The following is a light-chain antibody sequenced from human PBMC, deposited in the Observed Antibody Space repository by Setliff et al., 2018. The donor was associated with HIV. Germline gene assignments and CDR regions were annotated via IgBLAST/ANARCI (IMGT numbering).Light chain of an antibody. CDR3: CSYAGSSYV. J-gene: IGLJ1*01. CDR1: SSDVGSYNL. V-gene: IGLV2-23*02. Sequence: QSVLTQPASVSGSPGQSITISCTGTSSDVGSYNLVSWYQQHPGKAPKLMIYEVSKRPSGVSNRFSGSKSGNTASLTISGLQAEDEADYYCCSYAGSSYVFATGTKVTVL. CDR2: EVS.